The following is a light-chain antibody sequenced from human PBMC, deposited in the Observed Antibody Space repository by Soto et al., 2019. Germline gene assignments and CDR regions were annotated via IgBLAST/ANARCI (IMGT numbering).Light chain of an antibody. CDR2: LGS. J-gene: IGKJ4*01. CDR1: QSLLHSNGYNY. Sequence: DIVMTQSPLSLPVTPGAPASISCRSSQSLLHSNGYNYLDWYLQKPGESPQLLISLGSTRASWVPERFSGSGSGTDFTLKIIRVEAEDVGVYYCMQAVQPRIFGGGTKVEIK. CDR3: MQAVQPRI. V-gene: IGKV2-28*01.